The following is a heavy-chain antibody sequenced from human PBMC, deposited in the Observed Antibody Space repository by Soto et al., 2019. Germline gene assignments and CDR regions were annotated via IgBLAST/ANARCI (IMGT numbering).Heavy chain of an antibody. CDR2: IWYDGSNK. Sequence: GGSLRLSCAASGFTFSSYGMHWVRQAPGKGLEWVAVIWYDGSNKYYADSVKGRFTISRDNSKNTLYLQMNSLRAEDTAVYYCAREDYSSSWVSWFDPWGQGTLVTVSS. J-gene: IGHJ5*02. CDR3: AREDYSSSWVSWFDP. D-gene: IGHD6-6*01. CDR1: GFTFSSYG. V-gene: IGHV3-33*01.